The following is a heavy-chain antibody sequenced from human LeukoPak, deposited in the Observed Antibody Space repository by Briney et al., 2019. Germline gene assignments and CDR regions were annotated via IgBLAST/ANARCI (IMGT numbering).Heavy chain of an antibody. V-gene: IGHV1-69*13. J-gene: IGHJ4*02. CDR3: ARGNGEGFCAPFTD. Sequence: ASVKVSCKASGGTFSSYAISWVRQAPGQRVEWMGGIIPIFGTANYAQKFQGRVTITADESTSTAYMELSSLRSEDTAVYYCARGNGEGFCAPFTDWGQGTLVTVSS. CDR1: GGTFSSYA. CDR2: IIPIFGTA. D-gene: IGHD3-10*01.